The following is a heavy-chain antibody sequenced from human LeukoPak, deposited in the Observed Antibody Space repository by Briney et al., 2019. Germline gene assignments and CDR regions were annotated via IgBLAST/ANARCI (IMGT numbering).Heavy chain of an antibody. V-gene: IGHV3-30-3*01. CDR1: GFTFSSYT. CDR2: ISYNGSNK. CDR3: AKEFKRDCSSTSCYTGAFDI. J-gene: IGHJ3*02. D-gene: IGHD2-2*02. Sequence: GGSLRLSCAASGFTFSSYTMHWVRQAPGKGLEWVTFISYNGSNKYYADSVKGRFTISRDNSKNTLYLQMNSLRAEDTAVYYCAKEFKRDCSSTSCYTGAFDIWGQGTMVTVSS.